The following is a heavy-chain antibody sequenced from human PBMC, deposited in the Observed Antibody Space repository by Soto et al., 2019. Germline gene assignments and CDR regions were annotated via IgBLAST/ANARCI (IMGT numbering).Heavy chain of an antibody. J-gene: IGHJ6*03. CDR3: ARGAYSGYDSNRFYYYYYMDV. CDR2: MNPNSGNT. Sequence: ASVKVSCKASGYTFTSYDINWVRQATGQGLEWMGWMNPNSGNTGYAQKFQGRVTMTRNTSISTAYMELSSLRSEDTAVYYCARGAYSGYDSNRFYYYYYMDVWGKGTTVTVSS. D-gene: IGHD5-12*01. CDR1: GYTFTSYD. V-gene: IGHV1-8*01.